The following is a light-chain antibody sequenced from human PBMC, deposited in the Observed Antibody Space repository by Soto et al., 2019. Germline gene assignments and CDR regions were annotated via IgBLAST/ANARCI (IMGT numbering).Light chain of an antibody. Sequence: EIVLTQSPGTLSLSPGERATLSCRASQSVSSNYLAWYRRKPGQAPRLLIYGASNRATDIPGRFSGSWSGTYFPLTITRLEPEYFAVYYCQQYGSSPPTFGPGTRVEIK. CDR3: QQYGSSPPT. CDR2: GAS. J-gene: IGKJ1*01. CDR1: QSVSSNY. V-gene: IGKV3-20*01.